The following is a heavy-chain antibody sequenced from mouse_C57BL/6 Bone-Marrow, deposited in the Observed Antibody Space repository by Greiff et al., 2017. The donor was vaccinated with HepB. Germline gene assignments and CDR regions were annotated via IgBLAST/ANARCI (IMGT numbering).Heavy chain of an antibody. D-gene: IGHD2-1*01. J-gene: IGHJ4*01. CDR1: GYTFTSYG. CDR3: ARYGNYVGYYAMDY. Sequence: VQLQQSGAELARPGASVKLSCKASGYTFTSYGISWVKQRTGQGLEWIGEIYPRSGNTYYNEKFKGKATLTADKSSSTAYMELRSLTSEDSAVYFGARYGNYVGYYAMDYWGQGTSVTVSS. V-gene: IGHV1-81*01. CDR2: IYPRSGNT.